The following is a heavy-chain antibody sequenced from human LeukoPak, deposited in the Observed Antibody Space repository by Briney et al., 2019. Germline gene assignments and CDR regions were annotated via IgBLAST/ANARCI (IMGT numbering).Heavy chain of an antibody. V-gene: IGHV3-74*01. CDR1: GFTFSNDW. Sequence: GGSLRLSCAASGFTFSNDWMHWVRQAPGKGLVWVSRINTDGSTTTYADYVKGRFTISRDNAKNTLYLQMNSLRVEDTAVYYCARGRGGSYHYWGQGTLVTVSS. CDR2: INTDGSTT. D-gene: IGHD1-26*01. CDR3: ARGRGGSYHY. J-gene: IGHJ4*02.